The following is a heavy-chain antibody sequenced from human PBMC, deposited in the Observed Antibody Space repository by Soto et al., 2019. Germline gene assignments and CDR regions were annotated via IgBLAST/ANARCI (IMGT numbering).Heavy chain of an antibody. D-gene: IGHD1-7*01. CDR2: ISYDGSNK. V-gene: IGHV3-30-3*01. Sequence: QVQLVESGGGVVQPGRSLRLSCAASGFTFSSYAMHWVRQAPGKGLEWVAVISYDGSNKYYADSVKGRFTISRDNSKNTLYLQMNSLRAEDTAVYYCARDGDPYNWNYADWGQGTLVTVSS. CDR1: GFTFSSYA. J-gene: IGHJ4*02. CDR3: ARDGDPYNWNYAD.